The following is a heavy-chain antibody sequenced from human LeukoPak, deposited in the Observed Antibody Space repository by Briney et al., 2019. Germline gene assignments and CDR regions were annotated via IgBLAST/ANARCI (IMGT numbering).Heavy chain of an antibody. D-gene: IGHD2-21*01. CDR3: ATHAGGDGYFDY. Sequence: PSETLSLTCTVSGGSISSGDYYWSWIRQPPGKGLEWIGYIYYSGSTNYNPSLKSRVTISVDTSKNQFSLKLSSVTAADTAVYYCATHAGGDGYFDYWGQGTLVTVSS. CDR2: IYYSGST. V-gene: IGHV4-61*08. J-gene: IGHJ4*02. CDR1: GGSISSGDYY.